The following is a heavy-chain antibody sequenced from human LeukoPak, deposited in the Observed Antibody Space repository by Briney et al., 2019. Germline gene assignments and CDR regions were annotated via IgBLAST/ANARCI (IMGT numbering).Heavy chain of an antibody. CDR2: INHSGST. Sequence: SETLSLTCAVYGGSFSGYYWSWIRQPPGKGLEWIGEINHSGSTNYNPSLKSRVTISVDTSKNQFSLKLSSVTAADTAVYYCASSRIARSFYSSSWYGAFDIWGQGTMVTVPS. CDR3: ASSRIARSFYSSSWYGAFDI. V-gene: IGHV4-34*01. J-gene: IGHJ3*02. CDR1: GGSFSGYY. D-gene: IGHD6-13*01.